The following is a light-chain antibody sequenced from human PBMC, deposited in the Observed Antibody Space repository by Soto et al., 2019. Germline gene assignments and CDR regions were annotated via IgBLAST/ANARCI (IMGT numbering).Light chain of an antibody. Sequence: SYDLTQPPSVSVAPGQTARITCGGNNIGSQSVHWYQQKPGQAPVLVVYDNSDRPSGTPERFAGSNSGNTATLTISRVEAGDEADYYCQVWDSSSDHGVFGGGTKLTVL. CDR3: QVWDSSSDHGV. J-gene: IGLJ2*01. V-gene: IGLV3-21*02. CDR2: DNS. CDR1: NIGSQS.